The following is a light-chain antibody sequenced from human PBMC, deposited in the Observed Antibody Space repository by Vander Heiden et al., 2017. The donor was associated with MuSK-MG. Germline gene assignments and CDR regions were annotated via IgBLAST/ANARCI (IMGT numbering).Light chain of an antibody. CDR2: YDS. Sequence: SYVLTQPPPVSVAPGETARITCGAASIGSKSVHWYQRKPGQAPVLVIYYDSDRPSGIPERFSGSTSGNTATLTISRVEAGDEADYYCQVWDSSADHVVFGGGTKVTVL. CDR3: QVWDSSADHVV. CDR1: SIGSKS. V-gene: IGLV3-21*04. J-gene: IGLJ2*01.